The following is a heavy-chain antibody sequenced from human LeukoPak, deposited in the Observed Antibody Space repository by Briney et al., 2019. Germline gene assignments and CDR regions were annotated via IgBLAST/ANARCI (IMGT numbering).Heavy chain of an antibody. CDR1: GFTFSSYG. J-gene: IGHJ4*02. CDR3: AKVRRPYYDSSGPIAY. CDR2: ISYDGSNK. D-gene: IGHD3-22*01. Sequence: PPGGFLRLSCAASGFTFSSYGMHWVRQAPGKGLEWVAVISYDGSNKYYADSVKGRFTISRDNSKNTLYLQMNSLRAEDTAVYYCAKVRRPYYDSSGPIAYWGQGTLVTVSS. V-gene: IGHV3-30*18.